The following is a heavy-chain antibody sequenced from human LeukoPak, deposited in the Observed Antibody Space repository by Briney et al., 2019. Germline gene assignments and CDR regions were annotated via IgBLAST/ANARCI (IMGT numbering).Heavy chain of an antibody. J-gene: IGHJ4*02. V-gene: IGHV3-21*01. CDR1: GLTCSIYS. Sequence: GSLRLSCAASGLTCSIYSMNWVRQAPGKGLEWVSSISSSSSYIYYADSVKGRFTISRDNAKNTLYLQMNSLRAEDTAVYYCERHLGKWGWNDFWGQGTLVTVSS. CDR2: ISSSSSYI. CDR3: ERHLGKWGWNDF. D-gene: IGHD7-27*01.